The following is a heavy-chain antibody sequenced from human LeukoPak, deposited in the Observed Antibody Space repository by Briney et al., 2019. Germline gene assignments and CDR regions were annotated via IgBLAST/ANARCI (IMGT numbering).Heavy chain of an antibody. J-gene: IGHJ4*02. V-gene: IGHV1-18*01. CDR1: GYTLTSYG. CDR2: ISAYNGNT. Sequence: ASVKVSCRASGYTLTSYGISWVRQAPGQGLECMGWISAYNGNTNYAQKLQGRVTMTTDTSTSTAYMELRSLRSDDTAVYYCARNDYGGNSRPLDYWGQGTLVTVSS. CDR3: ARNDYGGNSRPLDY. D-gene: IGHD4-23*01.